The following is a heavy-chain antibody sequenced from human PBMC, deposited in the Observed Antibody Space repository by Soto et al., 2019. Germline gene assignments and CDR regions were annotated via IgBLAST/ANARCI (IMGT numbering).Heavy chain of an antibody. CDR3: AKEALNFFDSRGYYSGNAFDI. D-gene: IGHD3-22*01. V-gene: IGHV3-23*01. J-gene: IGHJ3*02. CDR1: GFTFSTYA. CDR2: IGAGGGST. Sequence: GGSLRLSCAASGFTFSTYAMSWVRQAPGKGLEWVSAIGAGGGSTYFADSVKGRFAISRDNSKNTLYLQMNSLRAEDTAIYYCAKEALNFFDSRGYYSGNAFDIWGQGTMVTVSS.